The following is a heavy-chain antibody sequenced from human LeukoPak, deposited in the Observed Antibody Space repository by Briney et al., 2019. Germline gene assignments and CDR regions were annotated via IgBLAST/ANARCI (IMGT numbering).Heavy chain of an antibody. V-gene: IGHV3-20*04. D-gene: IGHD3-16*01. CDR3: IRGGFSLDY. Sequence: GGSLRLPCAASGFTFDAYGMTWVRQAPGKGLEWVSRVHWNGGSASYADSVKGRFTISRDNAERSMHLQMNSLRAKDTAVYYCIRGGFSLDYWGQGTLVTVSS. CDR1: GFTFDAYG. J-gene: IGHJ4*02. CDR2: VHWNGGSA.